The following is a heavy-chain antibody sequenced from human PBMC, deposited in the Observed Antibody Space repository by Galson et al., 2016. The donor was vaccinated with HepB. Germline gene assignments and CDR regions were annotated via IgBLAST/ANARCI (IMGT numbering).Heavy chain of an antibody. D-gene: IGHD2-21*02. V-gene: IGHV1-18*04. CDR3: ARSGDGNWFES. J-gene: IGHJ5*01. Sequence: SVKVSCKASGYTFTSYGIGWVRQAPGQGLEWMGWISAYNAYRDYPQKLQGRVTMTTDTSTCTAYMELSSLRSDDTAVYYCARSGDGNWFESWGQGTLVTVSS. CDR2: ISAYNAYR. CDR1: GYTFTSYG.